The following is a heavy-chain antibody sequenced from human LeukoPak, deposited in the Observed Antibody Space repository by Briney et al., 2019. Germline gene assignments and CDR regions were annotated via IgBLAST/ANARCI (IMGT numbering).Heavy chain of an antibody. D-gene: IGHD6-6*01. Sequence: GESLKISCKASGYTFTGYYMHWVRQAPGQGLEWMGWINPNSGGTNYAQKFQGRVTMTRDTSISTAYMELSRLRSDDTAVYYCARDEFDSSSYDYWGQGTLVTVSS. J-gene: IGHJ4*02. CDR3: ARDEFDSSSYDY. V-gene: IGHV1-2*02. CDR1: GYTFTGYY. CDR2: INPNSGGT.